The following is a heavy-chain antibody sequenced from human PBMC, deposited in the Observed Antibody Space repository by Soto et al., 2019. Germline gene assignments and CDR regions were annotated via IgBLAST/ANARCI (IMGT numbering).Heavy chain of an antibody. J-gene: IGHJ3*02. Sequence: GGSLRLSCAASGFTFSSYSMNWVRQAPGKGLEWVSSISSSSSYIYYADSVKGRFTISRDNAKNSLYLQMNSLRAEDTAVYYCARDTFSSTSGPRDDAFDIWGQGTMVTVSS. D-gene: IGHD2-2*01. V-gene: IGHV3-21*01. CDR3: ARDTFSSTSGPRDDAFDI. CDR1: GFTFSSYS. CDR2: ISSSSSYI.